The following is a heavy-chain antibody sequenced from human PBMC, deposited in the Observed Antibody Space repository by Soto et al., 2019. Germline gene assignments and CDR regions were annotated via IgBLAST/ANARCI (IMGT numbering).Heavy chain of an antibody. CDR1: GYTLNIYG. D-gene: IGHD3-22*01. J-gene: IGHJ4*01. CDR2: ISAFNGKT. CDR3: ARDRVPKSSGFFAFAD. V-gene: IGHV1-18*01. Sequence: ASVKVSCKASGYTLNIYGINWVRQAPGQGLEWMGWISAFNGKTNYAQNVQGRVTMTTDTSTSTAYVELRSLRSDDTAVYYCARDRVPKSSGFFAFADWGHGTLVTVSS.